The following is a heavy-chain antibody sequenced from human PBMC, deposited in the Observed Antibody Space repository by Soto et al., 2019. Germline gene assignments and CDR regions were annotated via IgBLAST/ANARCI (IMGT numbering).Heavy chain of an antibody. V-gene: IGHV1-18*01. J-gene: IGHJ4*02. CDR1: GYTFTSYG. CDR2: ISAYNGNT. Sequence: GASVKVSCKASGYTFTSYGISWVRQAPGQGLEWMGWISAYNGNTNYAQKLQGRVTMTTDTSTSTAYMELRSLRSDDTAVYYCAREYYGSGSYGLDYWGQGTLVTVSS. CDR3: AREYYGSGSYGLDY. D-gene: IGHD3-10*01.